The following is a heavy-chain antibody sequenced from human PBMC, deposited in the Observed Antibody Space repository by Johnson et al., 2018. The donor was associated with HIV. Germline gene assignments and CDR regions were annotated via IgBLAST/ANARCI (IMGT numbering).Heavy chain of an antibody. CDR2: ISSTASTI. D-gene: IGHD2-8*01. CDR1: GFTFTDYY. V-gene: IGHV3-11*04. CDR3: ARDRGYCTNGVCYYDAFDL. J-gene: IGHJ3*01. Sequence: QVQLVESGGGLGKPGGSLRLSCAASGFTFTDYYMSWLRQAPGKGLEWVSYISSTASTIYYADSVKGRFTISRDNAKNSLYLQMNSLGAEDTAVYYCARDRGYCTNGVCYYDAFDLWGQGTMVTVAA.